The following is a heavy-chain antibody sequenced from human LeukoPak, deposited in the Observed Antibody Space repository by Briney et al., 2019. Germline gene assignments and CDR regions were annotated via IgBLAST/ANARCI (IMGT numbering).Heavy chain of an antibody. Sequence: SETLSLTCTVSGGSISSGGYYWSWIRQHPGKGLEWIGYIYYSGSTYYNPSLKSRVTISVDTSKNQFSLKLSPVTAADTAVYYCAGTLFRVYYYGMDVWGQGTTVTVSS. CDR2: IYYSGST. CDR1: GGSISSGGYY. V-gene: IGHV4-31*03. D-gene: IGHD3-10*02. J-gene: IGHJ6*02. CDR3: AGTLFRVYYYGMDV.